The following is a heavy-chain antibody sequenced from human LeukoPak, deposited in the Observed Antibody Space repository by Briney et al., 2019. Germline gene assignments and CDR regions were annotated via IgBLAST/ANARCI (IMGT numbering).Heavy chain of an antibody. Sequence: GGSLRLSCAASGFTFSSYAMSWVRQAPGKGLEWVLAISGSGGSTYYADSVKGRFTISRDNSRDTLYLQMDSLRAEDTAVYYCAKGYYDYIWGSYYFDYWGQGTLVTVSS. CDR3: AKGYYDYIWGSYYFDY. V-gene: IGHV3-23*01. J-gene: IGHJ4*02. CDR1: GFTFSSYA. CDR2: ISGSGGST. D-gene: IGHD3-16*01.